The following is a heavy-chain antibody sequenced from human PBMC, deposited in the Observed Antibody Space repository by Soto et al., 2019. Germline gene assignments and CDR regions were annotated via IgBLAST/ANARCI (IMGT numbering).Heavy chain of an antibody. CDR1: GFTFSSYA. V-gene: IGHV3-64D*06. CDR2: ISSNGGST. J-gene: IGHJ4*02. D-gene: IGHD5-18*01. Sequence: GGSLRLSCSASGFTFSSYAMHWVRQAPGKGLEYVSAISSNGGSTYYADSVKGRFTISRDNSKNTLYLQMSSLRAEGTAVYYCVKAVPSTASYFDYWGQGTLVTVSS. CDR3: VKAVPSTASYFDY.